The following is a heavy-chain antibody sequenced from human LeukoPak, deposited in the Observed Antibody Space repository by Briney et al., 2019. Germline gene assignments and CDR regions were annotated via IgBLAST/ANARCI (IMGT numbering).Heavy chain of an antibody. CDR3: ARDMTAHSSAVSGVPGDY. V-gene: IGHV3-43D*03. D-gene: IGHD2-21*02. CDR2: INWDGSLI. CDR1: GFSFDDHA. J-gene: IGHJ4*02. Sequence: GGSLRLSCAASGFSFDDHAMHWVRQAPGKGLEWVSLINWDGSLIYYGDSVGGRFTISRDNSKNSLFLQMHSLRAEDSAFYYCARDMTAHSSAVSGVPGDYWGQGTLVTVSS.